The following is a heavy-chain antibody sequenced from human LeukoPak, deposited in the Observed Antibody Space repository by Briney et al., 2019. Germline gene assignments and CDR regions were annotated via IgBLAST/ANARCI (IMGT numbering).Heavy chain of an antibody. V-gene: IGHV3-7*01. CDR1: GFTFSKYW. J-gene: IGHJ3*02. D-gene: IGHD3-22*01. CDR2: IRGDGSVN. Sequence: PGGCLRLSCAASGFTFSKYWMSWVRQAPGKGLEWVANIRGDGSVNYLLDSVKGRFTISRDNVKNSLSLEMNNLRAEDTAVYYCSRDANYYDSSRHYFDAFGIWGQVIMVTFSS. CDR3: SRDANYYDSSRHYFDAFGI.